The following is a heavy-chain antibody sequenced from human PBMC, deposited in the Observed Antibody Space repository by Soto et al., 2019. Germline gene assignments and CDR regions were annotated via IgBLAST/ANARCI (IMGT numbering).Heavy chain of an antibody. V-gene: IGHV4-34*01. J-gene: IGHJ4*02. D-gene: IGHD1-7*01. CDR3: SRGGGAGITDYFDY. Sequence: EALPVTGADYGGSLSGYYWIWIRQPPGKGLEWIGEINHSGSTNYNPSLKSRVTISVDTSKNQFSLKLSSVTAADTAFYYCSRGGGAGITDYFDYWGQGTLVT. CDR2: INHSGST. CDR1: GGSLSGYY.